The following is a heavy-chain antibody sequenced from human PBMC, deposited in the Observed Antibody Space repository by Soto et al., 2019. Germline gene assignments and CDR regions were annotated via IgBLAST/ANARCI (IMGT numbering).Heavy chain of an antibody. CDR3: ARYSSNWFQTEGMDV. Sequence: SETLSLTCSVSGGSVSNKTYYWSWIRQPAGKGLEWIGRIDTSGNTNYNPSLKSRVTMSVDTSKKQFSLKLTSVTAADTAVYYCARYSSNWFQTEGMDVWGQGTTVTVSS. J-gene: IGHJ6*02. D-gene: IGHD6-13*01. CDR1: GGSVSNKTYY. CDR2: IDTSGNT. V-gene: IGHV4-61*02.